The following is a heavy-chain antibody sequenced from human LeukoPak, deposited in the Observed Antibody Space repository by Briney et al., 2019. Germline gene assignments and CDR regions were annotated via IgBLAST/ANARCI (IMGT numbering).Heavy chain of an antibody. J-gene: IGHJ4*02. CDR2: ISGVGVST. Sequence: GALRLSCAASGFTFDDYAMHWVRQAPGKGLEWVSLISGVGVSTYYADTLTGRITISRDNSKNSLYLQMNILRTEDTGLYDCVKIGMATTSAHYWGQGTLLTVS. CDR1: GFTFDDYA. D-gene: IGHD5-24*01. CDR3: VKIGMATTSAHY. V-gene: IGHV3-43*02.